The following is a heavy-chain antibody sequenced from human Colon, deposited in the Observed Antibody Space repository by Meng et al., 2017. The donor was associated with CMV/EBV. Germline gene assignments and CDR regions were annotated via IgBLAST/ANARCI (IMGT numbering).Heavy chain of an antibody. Sequence: GESLKISCAASGFTFTSYWMSWVRQAPGKGLEWVASIQQDGSLTYYVDSVKGRFTISRDNAKNSLYLEMNNLSAEDTAVYYCVRTAVFEGIVHDAFDIWGQGTMVTVSS. CDR3: VRTAVFEGIVHDAFDI. CDR2: IQQDGSLT. D-gene: IGHD3-3*01. J-gene: IGHJ3*02. V-gene: IGHV3-7*01. CDR1: GFTFTSYW.